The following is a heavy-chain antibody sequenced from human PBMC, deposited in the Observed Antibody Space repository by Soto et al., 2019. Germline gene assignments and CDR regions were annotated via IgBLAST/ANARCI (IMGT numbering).Heavy chain of an antibody. D-gene: IGHD6-19*01. CDR1: GFIFSNYA. CDR3: AKDPRYSSGWGPYYYYGMGV. J-gene: IGHJ6*02. Sequence: PGGSLRLSCAASGFIFSNYAMSWVRQSPGKGLEWVSAISGSGGSTYYADSVKGRFTISRDNSKNTLYLQMNSLRAEDTAVYYCAKDPRYSSGWGPYYYYGMGVWGQGTTVTVSS. V-gene: IGHV3-23*01. CDR2: ISGSGGST.